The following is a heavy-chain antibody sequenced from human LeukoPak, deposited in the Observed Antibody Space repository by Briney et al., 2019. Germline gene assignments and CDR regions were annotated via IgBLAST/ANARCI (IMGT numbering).Heavy chain of an antibody. CDR1: GGSISSSSYY. Sequence: KSSETLSLTCTVSGGSISSSSYYWGWIRQAPGKGLEWVSYINSSGYIIYYADSVRGRFTISRDNAKNSLYLQMNSLRAEDTAVYYCARGPAYGSGKFSPFDYWGQGTLVTVSS. J-gene: IGHJ4*02. CDR2: INSSGYII. CDR3: ARGPAYGSGKFSPFDY. V-gene: IGHV3-11*01. D-gene: IGHD3-10*01.